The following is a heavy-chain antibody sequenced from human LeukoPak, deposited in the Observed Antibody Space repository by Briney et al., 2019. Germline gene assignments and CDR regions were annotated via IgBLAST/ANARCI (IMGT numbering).Heavy chain of an antibody. D-gene: IGHD3-16*01. V-gene: IGHV4-34*01. CDR2: INHSGST. J-gene: IGHJ4*02. CDR1: GGSFSGYY. CDR3: ARPGGTARRSFRY. Sequence: SETLSLTCAVYGGSFSGYYWSWIRQPPGKGLEWIGEINHSGSTNYNPSLKSRVTISVDTSKNQFSLKVSSVTDADTAVYYCARPGGTARRSFRYWGQGTLVTVSS.